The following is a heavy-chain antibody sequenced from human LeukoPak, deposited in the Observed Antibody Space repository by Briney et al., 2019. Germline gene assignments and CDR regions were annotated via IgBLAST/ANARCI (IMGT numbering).Heavy chain of an antibody. CDR1: GGSISSGSYY. CDR3: ARHGSTQFDY. D-gene: IGHD1-1*01. V-gene: IGHV4-61*02. Sequence: SETLSLTCTVSGGSISSGSYYWSWIRQPAGKGLEWIGRIYTSGSTNYNPSLKSRVTISVDTSKNQFSLKLSSVTAADTAVYYCARHGSTQFDYWGQGTLVTVSS. CDR2: IYTSGST. J-gene: IGHJ4*02.